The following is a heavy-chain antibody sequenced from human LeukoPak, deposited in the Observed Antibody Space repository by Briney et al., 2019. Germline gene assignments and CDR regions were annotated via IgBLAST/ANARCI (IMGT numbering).Heavy chain of an antibody. CDR1: GSTFSSYP. Sequence: SGGSLRLSCAASGSTFSSYPMNWVRQAPGKGLEWVSYISSSGSTIYYADSVKGRFTISRDDARNSLSLQMNSLRAEDTAVYYCAKWELYSGFYYIDYWGQGTLATVSS. J-gene: IGHJ4*02. CDR3: AKWELYSGFYYIDY. V-gene: IGHV3-48*01. D-gene: IGHD1-26*01. CDR2: ISSSGSTI.